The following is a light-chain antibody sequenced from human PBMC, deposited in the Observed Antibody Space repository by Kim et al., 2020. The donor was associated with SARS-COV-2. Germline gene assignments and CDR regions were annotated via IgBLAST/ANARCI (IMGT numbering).Light chain of an antibody. V-gene: IGLV3-21*04. Sequence: SYELTQPPSVSVATGKTARITCGGNNIGSKSVHWYQQKPGQAPVMVIYYDSDRPSGIPERFSGSNSVNTATLTISRVEAGDEADYYCQVWDSSSDHRVFGTGTKVTVL. CDR2: YDS. J-gene: IGLJ1*01. CDR1: NIGSKS. CDR3: QVWDSSSDHRV.